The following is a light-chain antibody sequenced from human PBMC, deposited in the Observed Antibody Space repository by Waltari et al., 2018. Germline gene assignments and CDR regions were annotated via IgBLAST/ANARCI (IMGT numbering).Light chain of an antibody. J-gene: IGKJ3*01. Sequence: DIVMTQSPLSLPVTPGEPASISCRSSQSLLHSNGYTYLDWYLQKPGQSPQLLINLGSNRASGVPERFSGSGSGTDFTLKISRVEAEDVGIYYCMQALQDPFTFGPGTIVDIK. CDR2: LGS. CDR3: MQALQDPFT. CDR1: QSLLHSNGYTY. V-gene: IGKV2-28*01.